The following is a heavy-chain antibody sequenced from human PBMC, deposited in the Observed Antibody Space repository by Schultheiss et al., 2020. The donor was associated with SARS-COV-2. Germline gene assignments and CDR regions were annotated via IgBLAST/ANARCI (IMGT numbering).Heavy chain of an antibody. CDR2: IYYSGST. CDR3: ARDRNYYDSSGWYFDL. V-gene: IGHV4-61*01. D-gene: IGHD3-22*01. CDR1: GYSISSGYY. J-gene: IGHJ2*01. Sequence: SQTLSLTCAVSGYSISSGYYWGWIRQPPGKGLEWIGYIYYSGSTNYNPSLKSRVTISVDTSKNHFSLKLSSVTAADTAVYYCARDRNYYDSSGWYFDLWGRGTLVTVSS.